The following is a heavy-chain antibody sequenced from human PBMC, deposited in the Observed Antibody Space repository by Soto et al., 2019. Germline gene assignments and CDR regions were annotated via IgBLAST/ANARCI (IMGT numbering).Heavy chain of an antibody. Sequence: EVQLVESGGGLVQPGGSLRLSCAASGFSFSSYWMSWVRQDPGKRLEWVANINQDGSQQWYVDSVKGRFTISRDNYKNTLHLQMNSLRAEDTAVYYCAKGLDNYNDHVWGQGSTVTVSS. CDR2: INQDGSQQ. CDR1: GFSFSSYW. V-gene: IGHV3-7*05. CDR3: AKGLDNYNDHV. D-gene: IGHD3-22*01. J-gene: IGHJ6*02.